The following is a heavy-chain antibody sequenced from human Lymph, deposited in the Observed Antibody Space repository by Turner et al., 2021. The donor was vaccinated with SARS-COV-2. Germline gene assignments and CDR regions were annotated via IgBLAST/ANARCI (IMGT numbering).Heavy chain of an antibody. Sequence: QVQLVQSGAEVKTPGPSVKFSCKASGYSFTSYDINWLGQATGQGLEWRGWMNHNRCNTGEEKKFQGRVNMTRNTSISTAYMELSSLRSEDTDVYYCARADQLTVWFDPWGQGTMVTVSS. CDR3: ARADQLTVWFDP. CDR1: GYSFTSYD. D-gene: IGHD3-9*01. J-gene: IGHJ5*02. CDR2: MNHNRCNT. V-gene: IGHV1-8*01.